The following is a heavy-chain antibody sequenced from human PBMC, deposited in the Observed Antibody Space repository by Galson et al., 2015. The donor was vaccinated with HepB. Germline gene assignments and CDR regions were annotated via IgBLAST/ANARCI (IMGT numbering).Heavy chain of an antibody. CDR1: GFTFGSYS. V-gene: IGHV3-23*01. J-gene: IGHJ3*01. CDR2: TSDSGYST. Sequence: SLRLSCAASGFTFGSYSMSWVRQAPGKGLEWVATTSDSGYSTYYGDSVQGRFTISRDNSQNTLYLQMNSLRAEDTAVYYCALQLNGFFAAFDLWGQGTMVTVSS. D-gene: IGHD3-3*01. CDR3: ALQLNGFFAAFDL.